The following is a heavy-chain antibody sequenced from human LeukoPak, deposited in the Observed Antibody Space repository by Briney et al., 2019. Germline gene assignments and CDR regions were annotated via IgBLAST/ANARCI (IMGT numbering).Heavy chain of an antibody. D-gene: IGHD2-2*01. CDR3: ARGVPAAYFDY. CDR1: GGSISSGDYY. CDR2: IYYSGST. V-gene: IGHV4-30-4*08. Sequence: TSQTLSLTCTVSGGSISSGDYYWSWIRQPPGKGLEWIGYIYYSGSTYYNPSLKSRVTISVDTSKNQFSLKLSSVTAADTAVYYCARGVPAAYFDYWGQGTLVTVSS. J-gene: IGHJ4*02.